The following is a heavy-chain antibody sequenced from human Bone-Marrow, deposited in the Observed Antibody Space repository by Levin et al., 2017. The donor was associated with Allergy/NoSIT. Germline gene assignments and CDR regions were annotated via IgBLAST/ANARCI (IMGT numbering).Heavy chain of an antibody. CDR2: IYPGDSDT. J-gene: IGHJ2*01. V-gene: IGHV5-51*01. CDR1: GYSFTSYW. D-gene: IGHD1/OR15-1a*01. CDR3: ARSITGTDWYFDL. Sequence: GGSLRLSCKGSGYSFTSYWIGWVRQVPGKGLKWMGIIYPGDSDTRYSPSFEGQVTISADKSINTAYLQLSSLKASDTAIYYCARSITGTDWYFDLWGRGTLVTVSS.